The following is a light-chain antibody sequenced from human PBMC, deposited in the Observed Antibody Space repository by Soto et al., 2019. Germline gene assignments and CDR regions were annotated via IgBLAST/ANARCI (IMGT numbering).Light chain of an antibody. CDR1: QSISRK. V-gene: IGKV1-5*01. CDR2: DAS. Sequence: DAQITQSPSTLSASVGDRVTITCRASQSISRKVAWYQQKPGKAPKVLIYDASSLQGGVPSRFSGSGSGTEFTLTISSLQPDDFATYYCQQYNDYKTFGQGTKVDIK. J-gene: IGKJ1*01. CDR3: QQYNDYKT.